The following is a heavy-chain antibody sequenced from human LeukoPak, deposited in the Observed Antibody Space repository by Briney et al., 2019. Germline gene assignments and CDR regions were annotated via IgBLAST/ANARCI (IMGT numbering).Heavy chain of an antibody. CDR2: IYTSGST. CDR1: GGSISSGSYY. CDR3: ARSSAPPLTDPHFDC. V-gene: IGHV4-61*02. D-gene: IGHD6-25*01. Sequence: SKTLSLTCTVSGGSISSGSYYWSWIRQPAGKGLEWIGRIYTSGSTNYNPSLKSRVTISVDTSKNQFSLKLSSVTAADTAVYYCARSSAPPLTDPHFDCWGQGTLVTVSS. J-gene: IGHJ4*02.